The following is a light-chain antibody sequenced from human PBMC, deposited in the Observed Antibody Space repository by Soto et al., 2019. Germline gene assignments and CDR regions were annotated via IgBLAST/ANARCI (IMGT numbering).Light chain of an antibody. CDR3: HQYGRSPRT. V-gene: IGKV1-39*01. CDR1: QSISSY. CDR2: AAS. Sequence: DIQMTQSPSSLSASVGDRVTITCRASQSISSYLNWYQQKPGKAPKLLIYAASSLQSGVPSRFSGSGSGTDFTLTISRLEPEDFAVYSCHQYGRSPRTFGQGTRLEIK. J-gene: IGKJ5*01.